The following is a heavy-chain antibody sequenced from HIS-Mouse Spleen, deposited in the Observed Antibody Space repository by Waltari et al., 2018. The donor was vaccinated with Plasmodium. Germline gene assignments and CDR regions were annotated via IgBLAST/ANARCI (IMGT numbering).Heavy chain of an antibody. CDR2: IKQDGSEK. CDR3: ASSWYWYFDL. CDR1: GFTFSSYW. D-gene: IGHD6-13*01. J-gene: IGHJ2*01. Sequence: EVQLVESGGGLVQPGGSLRLSCAASGFTFSSYWMSWGRQAPGKGRGWVANIKQDGSEKYYVDSVKGRFTISRDNAKNSLYLQMNSLRAEDTAVYYCASSWYWYFDLWGRGTLVTVSS. V-gene: IGHV3-7*01.